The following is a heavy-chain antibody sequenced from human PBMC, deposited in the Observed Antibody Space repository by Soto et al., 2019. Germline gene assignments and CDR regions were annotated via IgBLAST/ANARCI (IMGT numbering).Heavy chain of an antibody. CDR2: INHSGST. J-gene: IGHJ4*02. CDR1: GGSFSGYY. V-gene: IGHV4-34*01. D-gene: IGHD3-22*01. Sequence: PSETLSLTCAVYGGSFSGYYWSWIRQPPGKGLEWIGEINHSGSTNYNPSLKSRVTISVDTSKNQFSLKLSSVTAADTAVYYCASDYYDSSGYYKNTYYFDYWGQGTLVTVSS. CDR3: ASDYYDSSGYYKNTYYFDY.